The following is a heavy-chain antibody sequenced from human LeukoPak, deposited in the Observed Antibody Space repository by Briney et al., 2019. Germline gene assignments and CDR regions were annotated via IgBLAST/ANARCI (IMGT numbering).Heavy chain of an antibody. Sequence: SETLSLTCTVSGGSITNFYWSWVRQPPGKGLEWIGYIYYSGSTNYNPSLKSRVTISVDTSKNQLSLKLSSVTAADTAVYYCARTSIAARPRYYYYYGMDVWGQGTTVTVSS. CDR3: ARTSIAARPRYYYYYGMDV. J-gene: IGHJ6*02. V-gene: IGHV4-59*01. D-gene: IGHD6-6*01. CDR2: IYYSGST. CDR1: GGSITNFY.